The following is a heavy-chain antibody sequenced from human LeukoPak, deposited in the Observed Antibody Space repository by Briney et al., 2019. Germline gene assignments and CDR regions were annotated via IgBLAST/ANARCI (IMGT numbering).Heavy chain of an antibody. CDR2: ISGSGGST. J-gene: IGHJ4*02. D-gene: IGHD3-22*01. Sequence: GGSLRLSCAASGFTFSSYGMSWVRQAPGKGLEWVSAISGSGGSTYYADSVKGRFTISRDNAKNSLYLQMNSLRAEDTALYYCARDREYDSSDYWGQGTLVTVSS. CDR1: GFTFSSYG. CDR3: ARDREYDSSDY. V-gene: IGHV3-23*01.